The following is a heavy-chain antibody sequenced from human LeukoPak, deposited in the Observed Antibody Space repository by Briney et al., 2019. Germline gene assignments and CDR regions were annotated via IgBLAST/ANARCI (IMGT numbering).Heavy chain of an antibody. D-gene: IGHD4-17*01. CDR3: ARAYTVTTMIAPYYYYGMDV. CDR1: GGSISSYY. J-gene: IGHJ6*02. Sequence: SETLSLTCTVSGGSISSYYWSWIRQPPGKGLEWIGYIYYSGSTNYNPSLKSRVTISVDTSKNQFSLKLSSVTAADTAVYYCARAYTVTTMIAPYYYYGMDVWGQGTTVTVSS. V-gene: IGHV4-59*08. CDR2: IYYSGST.